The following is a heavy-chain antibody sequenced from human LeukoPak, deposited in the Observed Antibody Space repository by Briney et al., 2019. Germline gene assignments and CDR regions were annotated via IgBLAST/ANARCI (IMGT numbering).Heavy chain of an antibody. D-gene: IGHD6-19*01. CDR1: GFTFSSYA. CDR2: ISGSGDST. CDR3: AKDARRTNGWYFFDY. V-gene: IGHV3-23*01. J-gene: IGHJ4*02. Sequence: ESLKISCAASGFTFSSYAMSWVRQAPGKGLEWVSVISGSGDSTYYADSVKGRFTISRDNSKNTLYLQMNSLRAEDTAVYYCAKDARRTNGWYFFDYWGQGTLVTVSS.